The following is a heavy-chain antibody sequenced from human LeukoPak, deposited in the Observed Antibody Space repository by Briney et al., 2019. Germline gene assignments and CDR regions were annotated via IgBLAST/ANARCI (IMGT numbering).Heavy chain of an antibody. Sequence: PSETLSLTCTVSGGSVSSGSYYWSWIRQPPGTGLEWIGYIYYSGSTNYNPSLKSRVTISVDTSKNQFSPKLSSVTAADTAVYYCARGGYYDSSGYSNWGQGTLVTVSS. CDR3: ARGGYYDSSGYSN. D-gene: IGHD3-22*01. CDR2: IYYSGST. V-gene: IGHV4-61*01. CDR1: GGSVSSGSYY. J-gene: IGHJ4*02.